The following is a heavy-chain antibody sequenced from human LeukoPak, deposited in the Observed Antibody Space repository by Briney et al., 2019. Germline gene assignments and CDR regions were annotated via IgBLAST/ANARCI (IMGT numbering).Heavy chain of an antibody. J-gene: IGHJ6*02. V-gene: IGHV4-4*07. Sequence: KSSETLSLTCTVPGGSISSYYWSWIRQPAGKGLEWIGRIYTSGSTNYNPSLKSRVTMSVDTSKNQFSLKLSSVTAADTAVYYCARDPPGGAAYYYYGMDVWGQGTTVTVSS. CDR3: ARDPPGGAAYYYYGMDV. CDR1: GGSISSYY. CDR2: IYTSGST. D-gene: IGHD6-13*01.